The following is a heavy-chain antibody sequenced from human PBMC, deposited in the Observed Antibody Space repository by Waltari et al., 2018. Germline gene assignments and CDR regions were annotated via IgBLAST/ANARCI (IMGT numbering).Heavy chain of an antibody. CDR2: VDREDGET. CDR1: GYTVTDYY. Sequence: EVQLVQSGAEVRKPGATVKVSCKASGYTVTDYYMPWVQQAPGKGLEWMGRVDREDGETIYAEKFQGRVAITADTSTDTAYMELSSLRSEDTAVYYCATDVLLWFGGAYWGQGTLVTVSS. CDR3: ATDVLLWFGGAY. J-gene: IGHJ4*02. V-gene: IGHV1-69-2*01. D-gene: IGHD3-10*01.